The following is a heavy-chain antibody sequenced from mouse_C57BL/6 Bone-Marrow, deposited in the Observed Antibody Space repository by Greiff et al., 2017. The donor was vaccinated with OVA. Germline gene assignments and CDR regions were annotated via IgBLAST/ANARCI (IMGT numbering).Heavy chain of an antibody. D-gene: IGHD4-1*01. CDR2: ISSGGSYT. CDR3: ARPNPYYFDY. V-gene: IGHV5-6*02. CDR1: GFTFSSYG. J-gene: IGHJ2*01. Sequence: DVKLVESGGDLVKPGGSLKLSCAASGFTFSSYGMSWVRQTPDKRLEWVATISSGGSYTYYPDSVKGRFTISRDNAKNTLYLQMSSLKSEDTAMYYCARPNPYYFDYWGQGTTLTVSS.